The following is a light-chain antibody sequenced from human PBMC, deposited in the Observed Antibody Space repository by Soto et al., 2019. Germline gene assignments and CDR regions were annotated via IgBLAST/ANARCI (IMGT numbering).Light chain of an antibody. Sequence: EILLTQSPGTLSLSPGERATLSCRATQTISSNYLAWYQQKPGQAPKLVIHGASTRATGIPDRFSGSGSGTDFTLTISRLGPEDFAVYYCQLYGSSPKTFGQGNKVEV. CDR3: QLYGSSPKT. V-gene: IGKV3-20*01. CDR2: GAS. J-gene: IGKJ1*01. CDR1: QTISSNY.